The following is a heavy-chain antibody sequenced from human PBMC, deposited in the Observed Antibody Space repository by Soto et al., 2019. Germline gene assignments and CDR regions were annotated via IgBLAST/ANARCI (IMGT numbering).Heavy chain of an antibody. Sequence: QVQLQESGPGLVMPSQTLSLTCAVSGGSIDDINSYWTWIRQSPGRSPEWIGYIHNTGNTFYSPSLKRRLAISIDRSKSQFSLTLSAVTAADTAFYYFASSTYGEGYPHFFADWGQGTLVTVSS. CDR1: GGSIDDINSY. D-gene: IGHD3-16*02. V-gene: IGHV4-30-4*01. J-gene: IGHJ4*02. CDR3: ASSTYGEGYPHFFAD. CDR2: IHNTGNT.